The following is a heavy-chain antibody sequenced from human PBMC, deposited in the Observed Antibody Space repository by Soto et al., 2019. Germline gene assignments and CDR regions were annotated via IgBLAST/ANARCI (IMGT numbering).Heavy chain of an antibody. D-gene: IGHD5-18*01. J-gene: IGHJ4*01. Sequence: QVQLVQSGAEVKKPGSSVKVSCKASGGTFSSYAISWVRQAPGQGLEWMGGIIPIFGTANYAQKFQDRVTITADECTSTAYMELSSLRAEYTGVYYCEILLIGVGYRYGYYFDDWGHGTLVTVSA. CDR3: EILLIGVGYRYGYYFDD. V-gene: IGHV1-69*01. CDR1: GGTFSSYA. CDR2: IIPIFGTA.